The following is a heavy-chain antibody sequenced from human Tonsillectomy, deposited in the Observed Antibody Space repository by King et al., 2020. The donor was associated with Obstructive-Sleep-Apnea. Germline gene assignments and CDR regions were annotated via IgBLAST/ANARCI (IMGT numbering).Heavy chain of an antibody. D-gene: IGHD2-15*01. V-gene: IGHV1-18*01. CDR2: ISAYNGNT. J-gene: IGHJ4*02. CDR1: GYTFTNYG. CDR3: ARGPLVRWTDVAYFDY. Sequence: VQLVESGPEVKKPGASVKVSCKASGYTFTNYGISWVRQAPGQGLEWMGWISAYNGNTNYAQKPQGRVPMTTDTSTNTAYMELSSLRSDDTAAYYCARGPLVRWTDVAYFDYWGQGALVTVSS.